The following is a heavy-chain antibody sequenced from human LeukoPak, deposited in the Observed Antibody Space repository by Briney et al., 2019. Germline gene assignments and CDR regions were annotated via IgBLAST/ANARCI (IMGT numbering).Heavy chain of an antibody. Sequence: ASVNVSSKASGYTFTEYFIHWVRHAPGPGHEWMGWINPNIGDASYAQKFQDRVTMTRDRSINTAYMELSRLTSDDTAVYYCARMALDGGDSIGFDSWGQGTLVTVSS. CDR3: ARMALDGGDSIGFDS. V-gene: IGHV1-2*02. CDR2: INPNIGDA. J-gene: IGHJ5*01. CDR1: GYTFTEYF. D-gene: IGHD2-21*02.